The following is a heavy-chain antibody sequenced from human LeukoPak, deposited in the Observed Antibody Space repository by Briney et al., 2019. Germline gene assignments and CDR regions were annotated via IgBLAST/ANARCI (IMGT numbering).Heavy chain of an antibody. CDR2: MYYRGST. CDR1: GDSISSSDYY. CDR3: ARHAHHDILTGLFDP. V-gene: IGHV4-39*01. D-gene: IGHD3-9*01. J-gene: IGHJ5*02. Sequence: SETLSLTCTVSGDSISSSDYYWGWIRQPPGKGLEWIGSMYYRGSTYYNASLKSRVTISVDTSKNQFSLRLSSVTAADTAIYYCARHAHHDILTGLFDPWGQGTLVTVSS.